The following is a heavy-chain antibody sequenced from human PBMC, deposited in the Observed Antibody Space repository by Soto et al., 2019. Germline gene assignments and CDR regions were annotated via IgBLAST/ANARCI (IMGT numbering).Heavy chain of an antibody. CDR3: ARALSIWEKNDY. V-gene: IGHV1-2*02. CDR1: GYTFTGYY. D-gene: IGHD1-26*01. CDR2: INPNSGGT. J-gene: IGHJ4*02. Sequence: ASVKVSCKASGYTFTGYYMHWVRQAPGQGLEWMGWINPNSGGTNYAQKFQGRVTMTRDTSISTAYMELSRLRSDDTAVYYCARALSIWEKNDYWGQGTLVTVSS.